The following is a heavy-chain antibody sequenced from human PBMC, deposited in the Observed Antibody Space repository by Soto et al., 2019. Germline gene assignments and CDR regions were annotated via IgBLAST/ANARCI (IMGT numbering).Heavy chain of an antibody. CDR3: ARTFPKFGRRSDAFDI. Sequence: GESLKISCKGSGYSFTSYWIGWVRQMPGKGLEWMGIIYPGDSDTRYSPSFQGQVTISADKSISTAYLQWSSLKASDTAMYYCARTFPKFGRRSDAFDIWGQGTMVTVSS. CDR1: GYSFTSYW. J-gene: IGHJ3*02. CDR2: IYPGDSDT. D-gene: IGHD3-16*01. V-gene: IGHV5-51*01.